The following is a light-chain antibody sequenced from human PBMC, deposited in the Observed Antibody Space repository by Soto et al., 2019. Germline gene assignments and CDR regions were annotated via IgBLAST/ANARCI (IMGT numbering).Light chain of an antibody. CDR2: EVT. J-gene: IGLJ1*01. V-gene: IGLV2-14*01. Sequence: QSALTQPASVSGSPGQSITISCTGTRSDVGGYNFVSWFQQHPGKAPKLIIYEVTNRPSGISNRFSGSKSGNTAPLTISGLQAEDEADYYCSSYVSSRTYVFGTGAKLTVL. CDR1: RSDVGGYNF. CDR3: SSYVSSRTYV.